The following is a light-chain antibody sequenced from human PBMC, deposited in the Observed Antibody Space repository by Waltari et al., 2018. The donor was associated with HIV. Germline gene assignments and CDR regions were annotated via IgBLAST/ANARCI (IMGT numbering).Light chain of an antibody. CDR3: SSYTSSSTLDVV. J-gene: IGLJ2*01. V-gene: IGLV2-14*01. Sequence: QSALTQPASVSGSPGQSITISCTGTSSDVGSYNYVSWYQQHPGKAPKLMIYGVSNRPSGVSNRFSGSKSGNTASLTISGLQAEDEADYYCSSYTSSSTLDVVFGGGTKVTVL. CDR2: GVS. CDR1: SSDVGSYNY.